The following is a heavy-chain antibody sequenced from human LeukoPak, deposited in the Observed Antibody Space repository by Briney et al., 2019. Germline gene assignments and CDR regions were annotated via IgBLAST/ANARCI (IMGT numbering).Heavy chain of an antibody. CDR3: ARHHQAGYCSGGSCYSYYGMDV. CDR2: TWYDGSNK. D-gene: IGHD2-15*01. V-gene: IGHV3-33*01. CDR1: GFTFSSYG. J-gene: IGHJ6*02. Sequence: PGGSLRLSCAASGFTFSSYGMHWVRQAPGKGLEWVAVTWYDGSNKYYADSVKGRFTISRDNSKNTLYLQMNSLRAEDTAVYYCARHHQAGYCSGGSCYSYYGMDVWGQGTTVTVSS.